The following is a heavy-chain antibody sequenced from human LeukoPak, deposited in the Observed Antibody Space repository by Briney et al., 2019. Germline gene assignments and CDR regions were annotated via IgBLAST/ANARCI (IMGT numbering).Heavy chain of an antibody. D-gene: IGHD3-3*01. Sequence: GGSLRLSCAASGFTFSSYWMHWVRQTPGTGLVWVSRISSDGSSTSYGDSVKGRFTISRDNAKNTLYLQMNSLRAEDTAVYYCAKGEVLRFLEWLPHPFDYWGQGTLVTVSS. CDR2: ISSDGSST. V-gene: IGHV3-74*01. CDR1: GFTFSSYW. J-gene: IGHJ4*02. CDR3: AKGEVLRFLEWLPHPFDY.